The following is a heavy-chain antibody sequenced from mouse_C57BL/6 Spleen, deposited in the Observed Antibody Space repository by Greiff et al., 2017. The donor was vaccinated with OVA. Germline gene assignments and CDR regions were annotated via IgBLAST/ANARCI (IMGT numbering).Heavy chain of an antibody. CDR3: TRDDYGEAY. D-gene: IGHD2-4*01. V-gene: IGHV5-9-1*02. CDR1: GFTFSSYA. J-gene: IGHJ3*01. CDR2: ISSGGEYI. Sequence: EVQVVESGEGLVKPGGSLKLSCAASGFTFSSYAMSWVRQTPEKRLEWVAYISSGGEYIYYADTVKGRFTISRDNARNTLYLQMSSLKSEDTAMYYCTRDDYGEAYWGQGTLVTVSA.